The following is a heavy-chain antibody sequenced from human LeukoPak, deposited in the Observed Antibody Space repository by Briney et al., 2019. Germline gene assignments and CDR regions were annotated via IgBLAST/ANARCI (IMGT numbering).Heavy chain of an antibody. V-gene: IGHV3-30*03. CDR3: ARARNNYDSSGYSALDY. D-gene: IGHD3-22*01. CDR2: ISYDGSNK. Sequence: GRSLRLSCAASGFTFTSYVMHWVRQAPGKGLQWVALISYDGSNKYYADSVKGRFTISRDNSKNTLYLQMNSLRAEDTAVYYCARARNNYDSSGYSALDYWGQGTLVTVSS. J-gene: IGHJ4*02. CDR1: GFTFTSYV.